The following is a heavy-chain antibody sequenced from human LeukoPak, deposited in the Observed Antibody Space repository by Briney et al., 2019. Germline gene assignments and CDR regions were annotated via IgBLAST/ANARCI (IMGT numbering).Heavy chain of an antibody. CDR1: GYTFTSYD. CDR2: MNPNSGNT. CDR3: ARGRIKRQVFHNWFDP. D-gene: IGHD5-18*01. V-gene: IGHV1-8*01. J-gene: IGHJ5*02. Sequence: ASVKVSCKASGYTFTSYDINWVRQATGRGLEWMGWMNPNSGNTGYAQKFQGRVTMTRNTSISTAYMELSSLRSEDTAVYYCARGRIKRQVFHNWFDPWGQGTLVTVSS.